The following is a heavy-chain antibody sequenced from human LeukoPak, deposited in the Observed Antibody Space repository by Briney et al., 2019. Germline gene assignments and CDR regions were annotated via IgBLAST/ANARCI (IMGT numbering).Heavy chain of an antibody. CDR1: GGTFTSYA. D-gene: IGHD2-8*01. CDR3: ARDWGVYAIRGAFDI. J-gene: IGHJ3*02. CDR2: IIPIFGTA. V-gene: IGHV1-69*01. Sequence: ASVKVSCKASGGTFTSYAISWGRQAPGQGGEWVGGIIPIFGTANYAQKFQGSATITADESTSTAYMELSSLRSEDTAVYYCARDWGVYAIRGAFDIWGQGTMVTVSS.